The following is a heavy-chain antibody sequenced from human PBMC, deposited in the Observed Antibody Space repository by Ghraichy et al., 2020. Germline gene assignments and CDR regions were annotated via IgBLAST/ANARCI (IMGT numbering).Heavy chain of an antibody. Sequence: SETLSLTCTVSGGSISSSSYYWGWIRQPPGKGLEWIGSIYYSGSTYHNPSLKSRVTISVDTSKIQFSLKLSSVTAADTAVYYCAGNPAGRDGYNHFDYWGQGTLVTVSS. D-gene: IGHD5-24*01. CDR2: IYYSGST. CDR1: GGSISSSSYY. J-gene: IGHJ4*02. V-gene: IGHV4-39*07. CDR3: AGNPAGRDGYNHFDY.